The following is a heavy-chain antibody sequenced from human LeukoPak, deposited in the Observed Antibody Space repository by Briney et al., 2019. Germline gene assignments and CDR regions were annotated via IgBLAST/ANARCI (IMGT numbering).Heavy chain of an antibody. V-gene: IGHV3-21*01. D-gene: IGHD2-2*02. CDR3: ARDRRDWAYCSSTSCYIQQLVHFPLDY. CDR1: GFTFSSHA. CDR2: ISSSSSYI. Sequence: GGSLRLSCAASGFTFSSHAMSWVRQAPGKGLEWVSSISSSSSYIYYADSVKGRFTISRDNAKNSLYLQMNSLRAEDTAVYYCARDRRDWAYCSSTSCYIQQLVHFPLDYWGQGTLVTVSS. J-gene: IGHJ4*02.